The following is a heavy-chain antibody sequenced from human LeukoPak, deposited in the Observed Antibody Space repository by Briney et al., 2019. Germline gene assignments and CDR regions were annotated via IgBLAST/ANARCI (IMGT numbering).Heavy chain of an antibody. CDR2: IYYSGTT. CDR3: ARGDKRVTFGGVSVPFDF. CDR1: GGSINSYY. Sequence: PSETLSLTCTVSGGSINSYYWSWIRQPPGKGLEWIGYIYYSGTTNYNPSLESRVTISVHTSKNQFSLKLTSVTPADTAAYYCARGDKRVTFGGVSVPFDFWGQGTLVTVSS. J-gene: IGHJ4*02. D-gene: IGHD3-16*02. V-gene: IGHV4-59*01.